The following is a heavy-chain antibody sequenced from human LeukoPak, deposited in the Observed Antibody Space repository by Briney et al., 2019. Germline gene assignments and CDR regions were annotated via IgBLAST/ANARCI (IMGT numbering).Heavy chain of an antibody. V-gene: IGHV4-39*02. CDR3: ARESTYYYDSSGYRVLGAPAGAAAGKPFDY. J-gene: IGHJ4*02. CDR1: GGSIGSTNYY. Sequence: SETLSLTCTVSGGSIGSTNYYWGWIRQPPGKGLEWIANIYYSGSTYYNPSLKSRVTISVDTSKNQFSLRLNSVTAADTSIYYCARESTYYYDSSGYRVLGAPAGAAAGKPFDYWGQGTLVTVSS. CDR2: IYYSGST. D-gene: IGHD3-22*01.